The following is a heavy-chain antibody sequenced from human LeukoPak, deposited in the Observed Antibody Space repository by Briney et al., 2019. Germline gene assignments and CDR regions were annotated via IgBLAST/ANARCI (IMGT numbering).Heavy chain of an antibody. V-gene: IGHV3-23*01. Sequence: GGSLRLSCAASGFTFSSYGMSWVRQAPGKGLEWVSAISGSGGSTYYADSVKGRFTISRDNSKNTLYLQMNSLRAEDTAVYYCAKEPGPLSSTSWWDNWFDPWGQGTLVTVSS. CDR3: AKEPGPLSSTSWWDNWFDP. D-gene: IGHD2-2*01. CDR1: GFTFSSYG. J-gene: IGHJ5*02. CDR2: ISGSGGST.